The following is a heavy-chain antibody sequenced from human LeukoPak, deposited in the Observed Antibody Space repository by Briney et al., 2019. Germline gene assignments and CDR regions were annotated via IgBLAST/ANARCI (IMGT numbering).Heavy chain of an antibody. CDR2: IYYSGSA. CDR1: GASISSDGYY. J-gene: IGHJ3*02. V-gene: IGHV4-31*11. CDR3: ARDLRGYGAFDI. Sequence: PSQTLSLTCAVSGASISSDGYYWSWIRQHPGKGLEWLGYIYYSGSAYYNPSLKSRVTISVDTSKNQFSLKLTSVTAADTAVYYRARDLRGYGAFDIWGQGTMVTVSS. D-gene: IGHD5-12*01.